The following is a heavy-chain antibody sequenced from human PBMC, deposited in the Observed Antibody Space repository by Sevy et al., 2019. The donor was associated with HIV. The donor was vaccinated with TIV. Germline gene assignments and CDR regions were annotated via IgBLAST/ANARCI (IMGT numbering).Heavy chain of an antibody. D-gene: IGHD2-2*01. J-gene: IGHJ4*02. Sequence: GGSLRLSCAASGFTFSTYTMNWVRQAPGKGLEWVSSISSGSSYIYYADSVKGRFTISRDNAKNSLYLQMNSLRAEDTAIYYCARDGGCTSTSRLLYFDFWGQGTPVTVSS. CDR3: ARDGGCTSTSRLLYFDF. CDR2: ISSGSSYI. CDR1: GFTFSTYT. V-gene: IGHV3-21*01.